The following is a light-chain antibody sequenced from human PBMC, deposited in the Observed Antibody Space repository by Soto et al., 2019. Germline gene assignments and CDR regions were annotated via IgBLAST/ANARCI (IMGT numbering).Light chain of an antibody. CDR2: GAS. CDR3: QQYGSRVLT. CDR1: QSVSSSY. Sequence: EIVLTQSPGTLSLSPGERATLSCRASQSVSSSYLAWYQQKPGQAPRLLIYGASSRATGIPDGFSGSGSGTDFTLTISRLEPEDLAVYYCQQYGSRVLTFGGGTKVDIK. V-gene: IGKV3-20*01. J-gene: IGKJ4*01.